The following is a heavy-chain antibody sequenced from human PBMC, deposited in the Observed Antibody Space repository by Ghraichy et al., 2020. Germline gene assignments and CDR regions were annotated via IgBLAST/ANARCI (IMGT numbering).Heavy chain of an antibody. Sequence: SETLSLTCTVSGGSISSYYWSWIRQPPGKGLEWIGYIYYSGSTNYNPSLKSRVTISVDTSKNKLSLKLSSVTAADTAVYYFARGYGDYNYWGQGTLVTVSS. CDR1: GGSISSYY. D-gene: IGHD4-17*01. J-gene: IGHJ4*02. CDR3: ARGYGDYNY. V-gene: IGHV4-59*01. CDR2: IYYSGST.